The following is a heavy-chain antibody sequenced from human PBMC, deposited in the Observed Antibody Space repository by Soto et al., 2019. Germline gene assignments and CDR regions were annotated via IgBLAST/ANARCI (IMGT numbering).Heavy chain of an antibody. CDR2: IYYSGST. D-gene: IGHD2-15*01. CDR1: GGSISSYY. Sequence: PSETLSLTSPVSGGSISSYYWSWIRQPPGKGLEWIGYIYYSGSTNYNPSLKSRVTISVDTSKNQFSLKLSSVTAADTAVYYCARRWGRNFDYWGQGTLVTVSS. CDR3: ARRWGRNFDY. J-gene: IGHJ4*02. V-gene: IGHV4-59*08.